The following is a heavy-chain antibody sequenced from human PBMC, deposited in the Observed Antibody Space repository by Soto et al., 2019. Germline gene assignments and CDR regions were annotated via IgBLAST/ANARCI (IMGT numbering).Heavy chain of an antibody. CDR1: GGTFSSYA. V-gene: IGHV1-69*13. D-gene: IGHD3-16*01. J-gene: IGHJ6*02. CDR3: AREVPRFGGSSKTQYYYYYGMDV. CDR2: IIPIFGTA. Sequence: ASVKVSCKASGGTFSSYAISWVRQAPGQGLEWMGGIIPIFGTANYAQKFQGRVTITADESTSTAYMELSSLRSEDTAVYYCAREVPRFGGSSKTQYYYYYGMDVWGQGTTVTVSS.